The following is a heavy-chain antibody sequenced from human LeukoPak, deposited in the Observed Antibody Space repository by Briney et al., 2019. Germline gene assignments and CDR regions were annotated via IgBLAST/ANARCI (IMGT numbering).Heavy chain of an antibody. CDR3: ASGSGNLRRYGMDV. Sequence: PSETLSLTCTVSGGSISSGGYYWSWIRQHPGKGLEWIGYIYYSGSTYYNPSLKSRVTISVDTSKNQFSLKLSSVTAADTAVYYCASGSGNLRRYGMDVWGQGTTVTVSS. V-gene: IGHV4-31*03. CDR2: IYYSGST. D-gene: IGHD3-10*01. CDR1: GGSISSGGYY. J-gene: IGHJ6*02.